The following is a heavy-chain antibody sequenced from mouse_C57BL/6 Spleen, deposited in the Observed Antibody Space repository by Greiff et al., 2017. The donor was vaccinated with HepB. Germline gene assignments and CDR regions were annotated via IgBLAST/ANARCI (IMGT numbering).Heavy chain of an antibody. D-gene: IGHD1-1*01. CDR1: GFSLTSYG. Sequence: VKLVESGPGLVQPSQSLSITCTVSGFSLTSYGVHWVRQSPGKGLEWLGVIWRGGSTDYNAAFMSRLSITKDNSKSQVFFKMNSLQADDTAIYYCAKTRDYGSYWYFDVWGTGTTVTVSS. CDR2: IWRGGST. CDR3: AKTRDYGSYWYFDV. J-gene: IGHJ1*03. V-gene: IGHV2-5*01.